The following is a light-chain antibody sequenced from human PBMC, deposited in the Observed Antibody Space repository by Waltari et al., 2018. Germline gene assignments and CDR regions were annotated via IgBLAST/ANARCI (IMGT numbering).Light chain of an antibody. CDR3: QQYKKWPPLT. CDR2: DVS. Sequence: EVVMTQSPVTLSVSPGETATLFCRASQSVGTDLAWYQQRPGQAPRLLIYDVSTRATAMPDRFRGSGSATEFTLTISSMESEDFAVYYCQQYKKWPPLTFGGGTKVDIK. V-gene: IGKV3-15*01. CDR1: QSVGTD. J-gene: IGKJ4*01.